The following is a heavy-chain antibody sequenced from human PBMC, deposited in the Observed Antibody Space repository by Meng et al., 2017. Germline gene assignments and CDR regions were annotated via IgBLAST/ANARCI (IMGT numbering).Heavy chain of an antibody. CDR3: ARAHSSGWYSFFDY. V-gene: IGHV7-4-1*02. CDR2: INTKTGKP. CDR1: GYTFSTNV. D-gene: IGHD6-19*01. J-gene: IGHJ4*02. Sequence: QVGAELKEPGASVKVSCKASGYTFSTNVMNWVRQAPGQGLEWMGWINTKTGKPTYAQGFTGRLAFSLDTSASTAFLQINSLKAEDTAVYYCARAHSSGWYSFFDYWGQGTLVTVSS.